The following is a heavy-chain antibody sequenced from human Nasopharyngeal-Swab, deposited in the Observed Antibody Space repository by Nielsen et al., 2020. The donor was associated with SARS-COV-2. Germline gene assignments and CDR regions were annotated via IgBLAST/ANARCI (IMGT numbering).Heavy chain of an antibody. CDR1: GFTFSDYY. CDR2: ISSSGSTI. J-gene: IGHJ5*02. V-gene: IGHV3-11*01. D-gene: IGHD6-13*01. CDR3: ARDRGIAAAGTGFGNWFDP. Sequence: SLKISCAASGFTFSDYYMSWLRPAPGKGLEWVSYISSSGSTIYYADSVKGRFTISRDNAKNSLYLQMNSLRAEDTAVYYCARDRGIAAAGTGFGNWFDPWGQGTLVTVSS.